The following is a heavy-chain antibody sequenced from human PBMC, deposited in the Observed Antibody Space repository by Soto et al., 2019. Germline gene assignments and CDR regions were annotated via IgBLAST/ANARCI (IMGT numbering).Heavy chain of an antibody. J-gene: IGHJ4*02. D-gene: IGHD1-26*01. CDR1: GFTFSTYG. CDR2: IWYDGSNK. Sequence: QVQLVESGGGVVQPGRSLRLSCAASGFTFSTYGMHWVRQAPGKGLEWVAVIWYDGSNKYYADSVKGRFTISRDNSKNTLYLQMNSLRAEDTAVYSCASAVGPFDYWGQGTLVTVSS. V-gene: IGHV3-33*01. CDR3: ASAVGPFDY.